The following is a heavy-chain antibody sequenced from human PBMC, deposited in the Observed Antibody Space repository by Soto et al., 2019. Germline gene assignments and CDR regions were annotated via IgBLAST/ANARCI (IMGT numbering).Heavy chain of an antibody. CDR1: GGSLSGYY. CDR3: VGEVITKSGLGYWAP. CDR2: INHSGST. D-gene: IGHD3-22*01. Sequence: PSGAPALTCAVSGGSLSGYYWAGIRQPQGQGLEWIGEINHSGSTNYNPSLKSRVTIAVDTSKNQFSLKLSSVTAADTAVYYCVGEVITKSGLGYWAPWGQRNLVTVS. V-gene: IGHV4-34*01. J-gene: IGHJ5*02.